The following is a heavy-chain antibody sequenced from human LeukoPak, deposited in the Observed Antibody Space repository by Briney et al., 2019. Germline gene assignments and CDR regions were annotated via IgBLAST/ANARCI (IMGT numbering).Heavy chain of an antibody. D-gene: IGHD3-22*01. CDR2: ISMSGSTS. J-gene: IGHJ4*02. Sequence: PGGSLRLSCAASGFTFNNHYMSWIRQAPGKGLEWVSYISMSGSTSYYADSVKGRFTISRDNSKNTLYLQMNSLRAEDTAVYYCANGFVIALFYWGQGTLVTVSS. CDR3: ANGFVIALFY. CDR1: GFTFNNHY. V-gene: IGHV3-11*01.